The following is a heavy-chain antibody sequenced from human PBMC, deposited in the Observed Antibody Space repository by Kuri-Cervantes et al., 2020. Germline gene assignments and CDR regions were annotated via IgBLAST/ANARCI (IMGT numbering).Heavy chain of an antibody. V-gene: IGHV3-30*18. J-gene: IGHJ4*02. CDR1: GFTFSSYA. Sequence: GESLKISCAASGFTFSSYAMSWVRQAPGKGLEWVAVISYDGSNKYYAESVKGRFTISRDNSENTLYLQMSSLRAEDTAVYYCAKDTYYHDSSGYYVFEYWGQGALVTVSS. CDR2: ISYDGSNK. D-gene: IGHD3-22*01. CDR3: AKDTYYHDSSGYYVFEY.